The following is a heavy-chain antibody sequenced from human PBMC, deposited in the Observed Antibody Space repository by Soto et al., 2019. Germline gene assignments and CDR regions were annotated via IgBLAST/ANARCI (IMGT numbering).Heavy chain of an antibody. J-gene: IGHJ4*02. V-gene: IGHV5-51*01. CDR3: FRGGVTSRTFDY. CDR1: GYIIKNYW. CDR2: IFPDDSDT. Sequence: GESLKISCKASGYIIKNYWIGWVRQMPGQGLEWVGIIFPDDSDTRYSPSFQGHVTIPVDKSISTAYVQWSSLKASDSAIYYCFRGGVTSRTFDYWGQGTLVTVSS. D-gene: IGHD3-16*01.